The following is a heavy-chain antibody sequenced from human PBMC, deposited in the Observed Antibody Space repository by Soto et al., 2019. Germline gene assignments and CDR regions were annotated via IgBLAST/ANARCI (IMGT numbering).Heavy chain of an antibody. V-gene: IGHV4-39*01. J-gene: IGHJ4*02. CDR2: IYYSGST. D-gene: IGHD6-19*01. Sequence: QLQLQESGPGLVKPSETLSLTCTVSGGSISSSSYYWGWIRQPPGKGLEWIGSIYYSGSTYYNPSLKSRVTISVDTSKNQFSLKLSSVTAADTAVYYCAKRRYSSGWYYDYWGQGTLVTVSS. CDR3: AKRRYSSGWYYDY. CDR1: GGSISSSSYY.